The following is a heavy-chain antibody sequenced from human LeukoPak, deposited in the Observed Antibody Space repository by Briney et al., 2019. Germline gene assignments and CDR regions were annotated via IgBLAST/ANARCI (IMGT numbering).Heavy chain of an antibody. CDR1: GYPISSGYY. D-gene: IGHD5-18*01. V-gene: IGHV4-38-2*02. Sequence: PSETLSLTCTVSGYPISSGYYWGWIRQPPGKGLEWIGGIYHRGSTYYNPSLKSRVTISVDTSKNQFSLKLNSVTAADTAVYYCARGGYSYGYAITSPTDYWGQGTLVTVSS. CDR3: ARGGYSYGYAITSPTDY. CDR2: IYHRGST. J-gene: IGHJ4*02.